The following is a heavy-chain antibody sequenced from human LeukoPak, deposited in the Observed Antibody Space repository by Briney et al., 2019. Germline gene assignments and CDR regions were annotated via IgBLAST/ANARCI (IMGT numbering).Heavy chain of an antibody. J-gene: IGHJ4*02. CDR1: GDSVSSDNYY. D-gene: IGHD6-19*01. CDR2: IDYSGAT. CDR3: ARQVVAVAGTGYFDY. Sequence: SETLSLTCTVSGDSVSSDNYYWSWIRQPPGKGLEWIAYIDYSGATKFNPSLKGRVTITLDTSKNQFSLKLNSVTAADTAVYFCARQVVAVAGTGYFDYWGQGTLVTVSS. V-gene: IGHV4-61*01.